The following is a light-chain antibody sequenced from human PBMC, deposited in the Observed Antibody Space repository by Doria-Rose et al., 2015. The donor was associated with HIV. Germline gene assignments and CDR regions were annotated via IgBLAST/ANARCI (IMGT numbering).Light chain of an antibody. Sequence: EIVMTQSPGTLSLSPGERATLSCRANQSFSSTYLAWYQQKPGQAPSLLIYDGSTRATGIPDRFSASGSGTDLTLTINRLEPEDFALYYCHQYGTSWTFGQGTKVEI. CDR3: HQYGTSWT. V-gene: IGKV3-20*01. CDR2: DGS. CDR1: QSFSSTY. J-gene: IGKJ1*01.